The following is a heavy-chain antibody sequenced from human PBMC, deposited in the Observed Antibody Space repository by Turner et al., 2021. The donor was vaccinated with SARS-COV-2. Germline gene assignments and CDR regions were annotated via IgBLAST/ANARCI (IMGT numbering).Heavy chain of an antibody. J-gene: IGHJ4*01. CDR1: GITFSSYT. CDR2: IIGSGSGT. V-gene: IGHV3-23*01. Sequence: EVQLLESGGGLVQPGGSLRLPCAASGITFSSYTMTWVRQAPGKGLQWVSAIIGSGSGTYYADSVKGRFTISRDNSKSTLYLQMSSLRAEDTAIYYCAKDVGVASLVGATADYWGQGTLVTVSS. CDR3: AKDVGVASLVGATADY. D-gene: IGHD1-26*01.